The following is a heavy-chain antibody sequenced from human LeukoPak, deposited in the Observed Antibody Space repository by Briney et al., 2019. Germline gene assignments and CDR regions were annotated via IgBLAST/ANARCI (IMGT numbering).Heavy chain of an antibody. J-gene: IGHJ6*02. CDR1: GFTFSDHY. V-gene: IGHV3-72*01. D-gene: IGHD2-21*02. CDR3: ARGAYCGGDCYPNYYYYGMDV. CDR2: TRNKANSYTT. Sequence: GGSLRLSCAASGFTFSDHYMDWVRQAPGKGLEWAGRTRNKANSYTTEYAASVKGRFTISRDDSKNSLYLQMNSLKTGDTAVYYCARGAYCGGDCYPNYYYYGMDVWGQGTTVTVS.